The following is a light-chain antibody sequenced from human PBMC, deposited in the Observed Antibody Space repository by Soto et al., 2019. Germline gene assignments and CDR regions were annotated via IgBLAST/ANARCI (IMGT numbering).Light chain of an antibody. CDR1: QSVRSF. CDR3: QQRSKWPLT. J-gene: IGKJ1*01. V-gene: IGKV3-11*01. Sequence: EIVLTQSPATLSLSPGERATLSCRASQSVRSFLGWYQQKPGQAPSLLIYDTSNRATGIPARFSGSGSGTDFTLTISSLEPEDFAVYYCQQRSKWPLTFGQGTKVEIK. CDR2: DTS.